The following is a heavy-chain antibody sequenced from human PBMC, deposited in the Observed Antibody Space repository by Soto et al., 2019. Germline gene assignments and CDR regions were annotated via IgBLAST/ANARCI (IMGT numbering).Heavy chain of an antibody. D-gene: IGHD2-15*01. CDR3: ARDDVLCDGGRCYGVPLDV. J-gene: IGHJ6*04. CDR1: GFTVSSKY. Sequence: GGSLRLSCAASGFTVSSKYMSRVRQAPGKGLEWVSLIQSGGPTYYADSVKGRFTISRDTSENTVHLQMDSLRAEDTAVYYCARDDVLCDGGRCYGVPLDVWGKGTTLTVSS. CDR2: IQSGGPT. V-gene: IGHV3-66*01.